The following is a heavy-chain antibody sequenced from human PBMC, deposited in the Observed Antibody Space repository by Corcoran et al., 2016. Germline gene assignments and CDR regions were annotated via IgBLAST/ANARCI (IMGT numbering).Heavy chain of an antibody. D-gene: IGHD1-7*01. Sequence: EVQLVESGGGLVQPGGSLKLSCAASGFTFSGSAMHWVRQASGKGLEWVGRIRSKANSYATAYAASVKGRFTISREDSKNTAYLQMNSLKTEYTAVYYCTRQKGGTSNGMDVWGQGTTVTVSS. CDR2: IRSKANSYAT. V-gene: IGHV3-73*02. J-gene: IGHJ6*02. CDR1: GFTFSGSA. CDR3: TRQKGGTSNGMDV.